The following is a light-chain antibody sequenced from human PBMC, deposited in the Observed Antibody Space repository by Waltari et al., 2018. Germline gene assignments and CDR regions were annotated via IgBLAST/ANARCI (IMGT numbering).Light chain of an antibody. V-gene: IGKV1-39*01. CDR2: TAS. Sequence: DIQMTQSPSSLSASVGDRVTITCRASQSINNYLNWYQHKPGKAPKLLIYTASSLYSGVPSRFSGSGSGTDFTLTISSLLPEDIATYYCQQSSSTPPNTFGQGTKLEIK. J-gene: IGKJ2*01. CDR3: QQSSSTPPNT. CDR1: QSINNY.